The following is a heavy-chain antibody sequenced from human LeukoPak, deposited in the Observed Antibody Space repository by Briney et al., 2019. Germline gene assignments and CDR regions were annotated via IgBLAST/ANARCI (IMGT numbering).Heavy chain of an antibody. CDR1: GYSISSGYY. J-gene: IGHJ4*02. D-gene: IGHD6-13*01. CDR3: ARAGGYSNHDY. Sequence: PSETLSLTCSVSGYSISSGYYWGWIRQAPGKGLEWIGSIYHSGSTNYNPSLKSRVTISVDKSKNQFSLKLSSVTAADTAVYYCARAGGYSNHDYWGQGTLVTVSS. CDR2: IYHSGST. V-gene: IGHV4-38-2*02.